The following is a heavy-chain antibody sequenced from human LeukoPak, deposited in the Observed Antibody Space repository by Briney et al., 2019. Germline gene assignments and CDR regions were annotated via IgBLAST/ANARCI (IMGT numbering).Heavy chain of an antibody. Sequence: PGGSLRLSCAGSGFVFSSYSMNWVRQAPGKGLEWVSYFSSSSNTIYYTDSVKGRFTISRDNAKNSLYLQMNSLRSEDTAVYYCARDKDTSGRYSWFDPWGQGTQVTVSS. CDR3: ARDKDTSGRYSWFDP. J-gene: IGHJ5*02. V-gene: IGHV3-48*01. CDR1: GFVFSSYS. D-gene: IGHD3-10*01. CDR2: FSSSSNTI.